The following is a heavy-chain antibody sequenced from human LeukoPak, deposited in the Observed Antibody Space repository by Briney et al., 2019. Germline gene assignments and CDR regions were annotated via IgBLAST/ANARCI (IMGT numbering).Heavy chain of an antibody. CDR3: AHGSAQYYEY. V-gene: IGHV3-23*01. D-gene: IGHD2-15*01. CDR1: GFTFSSCA. J-gene: IGHJ1*01. CDR2: ISGSGGST. Sequence: PGGSLRLSCAASGFTFSSCAMSWIRQAPGKGLEWVSAISGSGGSTYYAYSVKGRFTISRDNSKNSLYLQMNSLTSEDTAVYYCAHGSAQYYEYWGQGTLVTVSS.